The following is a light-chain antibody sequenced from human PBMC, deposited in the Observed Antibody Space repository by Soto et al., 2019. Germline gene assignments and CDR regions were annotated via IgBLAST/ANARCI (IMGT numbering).Light chain of an antibody. CDR3: CSYTSSTSYV. CDR2: DVS. V-gene: IGLV2-14*01. Sequence: QSVLTQPASVSGSPGQSITTSCTGTSSDVGGYNFVSWYQQHPGKAPKLMIYDVSIRPSGVSNRFSGSKSGTTASLTISGLQAEDEADYYCCSYTSSTSYVLGTGTKATVL. J-gene: IGLJ1*01. CDR1: SSDVGGYNF.